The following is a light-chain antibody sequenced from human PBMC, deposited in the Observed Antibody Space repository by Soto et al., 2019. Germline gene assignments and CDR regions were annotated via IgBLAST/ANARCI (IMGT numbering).Light chain of an antibody. J-gene: IGKJ1*01. Sequence: EIVMTQSPATLSVCPGERATLSCRASQSVSSDLAWYQQKPGQAPRLLIYGASTRATGIPARFSGSGSGTEFTLTISSLQSEDFATYSCQQSYSTMWTFGQGTKVDVK. CDR1: QSVSSD. CDR2: GAS. V-gene: IGKV3-15*01. CDR3: QQSYSTMWT.